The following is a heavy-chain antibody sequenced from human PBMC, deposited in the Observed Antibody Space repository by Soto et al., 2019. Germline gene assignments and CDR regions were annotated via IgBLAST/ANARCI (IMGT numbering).Heavy chain of an antibody. CDR3: ARDRLVLPGSSGYYSYYYGMDV. V-gene: IGHV3-33*01. Sequence: GGSLRLSCTASGFTFSSYGMHWVRQAPGKGLEWVAVMWYDGSNKYYADSVKGRFTISRDNSKSTLYLQMNSLRAEDTAVYYCARDRLVLPGSSGYYSYYYGMDVWGQGTTVTVSS. CDR2: MWYDGSNK. CDR1: GFTFSSYG. D-gene: IGHD3-22*01. J-gene: IGHJ6*02.